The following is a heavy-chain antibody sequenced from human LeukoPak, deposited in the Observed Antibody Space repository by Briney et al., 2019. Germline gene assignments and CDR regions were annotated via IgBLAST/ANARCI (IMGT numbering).Heavy chain of an antibody. Sequence: GGSLRLSCAASGFTFNNYGMHWVRQAPGKGLEWVAVIWYDGSNKYYADSVKGRFTISRDNSKNTLYLQMNSLRAEDTAVYYCAKDLNQLTFDYWGQGTLVTVSS. V-gene: IGHV3-33*06. CDR3: AKDLNQLTFDY. CDR2: IWYDGSNK. D-gene: IGHD2-2*01. CDR1: GFTFNNYG. J-gene: IGHJ4*02.